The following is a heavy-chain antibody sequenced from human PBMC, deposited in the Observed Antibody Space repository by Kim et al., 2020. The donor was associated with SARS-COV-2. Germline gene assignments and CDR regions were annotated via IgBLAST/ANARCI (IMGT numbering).Heavy chain of an antibody. Sequence: ASVKVSCKASGYSLNNYIMNWVRQAPGQGLEWMGWINTNIGNPTYARGFTGRFVFSLDTSVDTAYLQISGLKADDTALYYCAGGNTPIFCGGTNCDFFDSWGQGTLVTVSS. V-gene: IGHV7-4-1*02. CDR3: AGGNTPIFCGGTNCDFFDS. CDR1: GYSLNNYI. D-gene: IGHD2-21*01. CDR2: INTNIGNP. J-gene: IGHJ4*02.